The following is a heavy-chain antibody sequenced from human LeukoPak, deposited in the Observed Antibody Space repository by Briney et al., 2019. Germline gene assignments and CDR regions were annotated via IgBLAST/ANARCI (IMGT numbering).Heavy chain of an antibody. D-gene: IGHD3-16*01. Sequence: ASVKVSCKASAYTFTGYYMHWVRQAPGQGLEWMGWINPDSGGTNYAQKFQGRVTMTRDTSISTAYMEVSRLRSDDTAVYYCAGGDFRPPDYYFDYWGQGTLVTVSS. J-gene: IGHJ4*02. V-gene: IGHV1-2*02. CDR2: INPDSGGT. CDR3: AGGDFRPPDYYFDY. CDR1: AYTFTGYY.